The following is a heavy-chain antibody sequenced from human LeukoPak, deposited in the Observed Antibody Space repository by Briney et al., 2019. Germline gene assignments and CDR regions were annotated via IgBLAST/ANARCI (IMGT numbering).Heavy chain of an antibody. D-gene: IGHD4-17*01. CDR3: ARGCGQVVKGVYGDYLGY. V-gene: IGHV1-8*03. J-gene: IGHJ4*02. Sequence: ASVKVSCKASGYTFTSYDINWVRQATGQGLEWMGWMNPNSGNTGYAQKFQGRVTITRNTSISTAYMELSSLRSEDTAVYYCARGCGQVVKGVYGDYLGYWGQGTLVTVSS. CDR1: GYTFTSYD. CDR2: MNPNSGNT.